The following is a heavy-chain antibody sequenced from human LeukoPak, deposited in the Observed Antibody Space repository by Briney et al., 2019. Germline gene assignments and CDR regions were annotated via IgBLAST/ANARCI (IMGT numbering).Heavy chain of an antibody. D-gene: IGHD6-13*01. Sequence: SQTLSLTCVISGDSVSSNSAAWNWIRQTPLRGLECLGRTYYRSKWYNDYAVSVKSRITINPDTSKNQFSLQLNSVTAEATAVYYCARLSSSFDAFDIWGQGTMVTVSS. CDR1: GDSVSSNSAA. CDR3: ARLSSSFDAFDI. J-gene: IGHJ3*02. V-gene: IGHV6-1*01. CDR2: TYYRSKWYN.